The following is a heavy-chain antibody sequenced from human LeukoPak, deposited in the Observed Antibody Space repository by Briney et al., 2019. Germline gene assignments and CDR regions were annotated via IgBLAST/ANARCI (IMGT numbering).Heavy chain of an antibody. CDR3: ARGRLGTMIRGTYYYGMNV. CDR2: ISHSGGT. CDR1: GGFFRGYY. J-gene: IGHJ6*02. V-gene: IGHV4-34*01. Sequence: SETLSLTCDVYGGFFRGYYWSWIRQPPGKGLEWIGEISHSGGTNYNPSLESRVTISVDTSKNQFSLKLNSVTAADTAVYYCARGRLGTMIRGTYYYGMNVWGQGTTVTVSS. D-gene: IGHD3-22*01.